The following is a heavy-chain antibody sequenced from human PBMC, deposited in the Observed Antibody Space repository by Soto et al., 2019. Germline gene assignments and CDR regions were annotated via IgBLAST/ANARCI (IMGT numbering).Heavy chain of an antibody. CDR2: IGRSGAT. J-gene: IGHJ4*02. CDR1: GFTFTNYG. CDR3: ARRDKYWFDY. Sequence: EVQLLESGGGLVQPGGSLRLSCAASGFTFTNYGMSWVRQPPGKGLEWVSTIGRSGATFYADSVQGRFTISRDSSKNTLFLQMNSLGAEDTAVYYCARRDKYWFDYWGQGTLVTVSS. V-gene: IGHV3-23*01. D-gene: IGHD2-15*01.